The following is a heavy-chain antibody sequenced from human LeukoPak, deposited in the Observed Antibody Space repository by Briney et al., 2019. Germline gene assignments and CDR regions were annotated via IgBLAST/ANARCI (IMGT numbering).Heavy chain of an antibody. J-gene: IGHJ4*02. V-gene: IGHV3-48*03. CDR2: ISSSGSTT. D-gene: IGHD3-9*01. Sequence: PGGSLRLSCAASGFTFSSYEMNWVRQAPGKGLEWVSYISSSGSTTYYADSVKGRFTISRDNSKNTLYLQMNSLRAEDTAVYYCAKDRYDILTGYSYLLYYFDYWGQGTLVTVSS. CDR3: AKDRYDILTGYSYLLYYFDY. CDR1: GFTFSSYE.